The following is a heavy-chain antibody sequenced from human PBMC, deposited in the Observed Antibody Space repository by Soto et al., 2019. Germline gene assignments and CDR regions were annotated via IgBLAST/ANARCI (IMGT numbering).Heavy chain of an antibody. J-gene: IGHJ4*02. D-gene: IGHD2-21*02. V-gene: IGHV3-33*01. CDR2: IWYNGSNK. Sequence: GGSLRLSCAASGFTFSSYGMHWVRQAPGKGLEWVAVIWYNGSNKYYADSVKGRFTISRDNSKNTLYLQMNSLRAEDTAVYYCARVPGGGNSNLYFDYWGQGTLVTVSS. CDR1: GFTFSSYG. CDR3: ARVPGGGNSNLYFDY.